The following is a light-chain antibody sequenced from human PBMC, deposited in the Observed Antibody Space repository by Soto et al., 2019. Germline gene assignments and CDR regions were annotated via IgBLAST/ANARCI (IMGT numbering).Light chain of an antibody. J-gene: IGLJ2*01. Sequence: QSALTQPASVSGSPGQSITISCTGTSSDVGGYNLVSWYQQHPGKTPKLMIYEGSKRPSWVSNRFSCSKSGNTASLTISGLQAEDEADYYCCSYAGSSTLLFGGGTKLTVL. CDR3: CSYAGSSTLL. CDR1: SSDVGGYNL. CDR2: EGS. V-gene: IGLV2-23*01.